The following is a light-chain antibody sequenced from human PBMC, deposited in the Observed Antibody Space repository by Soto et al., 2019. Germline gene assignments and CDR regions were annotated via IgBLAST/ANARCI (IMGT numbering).Light chain of an antibody. V-gene: IGLV1-47*01. Sequence: QSVLTQPPSASGTPGQRVTISCSGSSSNIGSNSVYWYQQLPGTAPKLLIYRNNQRPSGVPDRFSGSKSGTSASLAISGLRSEDEADYYCAAWDDSRSGHVFGTGTKLTVL. CDR1: SSNIGSNS. J-gene: IGLJ1*01. CDR3: AAWDDSRSGHV. CDR2: RNN.